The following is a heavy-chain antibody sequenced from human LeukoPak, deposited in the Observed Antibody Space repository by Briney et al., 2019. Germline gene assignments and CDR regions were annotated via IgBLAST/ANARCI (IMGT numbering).Heavy chain of an antibody. CDR3: ARAGDLYDSSGYYLWPDAFDI. D-gene: IGHD3-22*01. J-gene: IGHJ3*02. Sequence: TGGSLRLSCAASGFIFGSYGLNWVRQAPGKGLEWVSVISGSGGSTYYADSVKGRFTISRDNSKNTLYLQMNSLRAEDTAVYYCARAGDLYDSSGYYLWPDAFDIWGQGTMVTVSS. CDR2: ISGSGGST. CDR1: GFIFGSYG. V-gene: IGHV3-23*01.